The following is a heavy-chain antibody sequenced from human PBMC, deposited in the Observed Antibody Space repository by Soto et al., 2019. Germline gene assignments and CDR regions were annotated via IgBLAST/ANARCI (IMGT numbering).Heavy chain of an antibody. V-gene: IGHV4-34*01. CDR2: INHRGSA. D-gene: IGHD5-12*01. CDR3: CGWVNGNWFDP. CDR1: GGSFTNYY. J-gene: IGHJ5*02. Sequence: QVQLQQWGAGLLKPSETLSLTCAVYGGSFTNYYWSWVRQAPGKGLEWIGEINHRGSAKYNPSIESRVTLSVDTSNHQFFLRLISVTAADTAKYYCCGWVNGNWFDPWAQGTLVTVSS.